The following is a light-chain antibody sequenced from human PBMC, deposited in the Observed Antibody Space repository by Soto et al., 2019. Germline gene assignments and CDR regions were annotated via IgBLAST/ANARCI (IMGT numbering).Light chain of an antibody. CDR3: SSYTSSRAYV. J-gene: IGLJ1*01. V-gene: IGLV2-11*01. Sequence: QSSLTQPRSVSGSPGQSVTISCTGTSSDVGGYNYVSWYQQHPGKAPKLIMYDVSKRPSGVPDRFSGSKSGKTASLTISGLQAEDEAEYYCSSYTSSRAYVFGIGTKVTVL. CDR2: DVS. CDR1: SSDVGGYNY.